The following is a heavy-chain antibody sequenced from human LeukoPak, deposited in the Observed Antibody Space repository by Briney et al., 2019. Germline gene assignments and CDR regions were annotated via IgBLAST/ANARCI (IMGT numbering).Heavy chain of an antibody. J-gene: IGHJ4*02. D-gene: IGHD3-3*01. V-gene: IGHV1-18*01. Sequence: ASVKVSCKASGYTFTSYAMNWVRQAPGQGLEWMGWISAYNGNTNYAQKLQGRVTMTTDTSTSTAYMELRSLRSDDTAVYYCARNTIFGRDNDDYWGQGTLVTVSS. CDR3: ARNTIFGRDNDDY. CDR1: GYTFTSYA. CDR2: ISAYNGNT.